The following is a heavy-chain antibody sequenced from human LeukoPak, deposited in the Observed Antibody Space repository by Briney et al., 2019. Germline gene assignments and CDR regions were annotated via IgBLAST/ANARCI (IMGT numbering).Heavy chain of an antibody. J-gene: IGHJ4*02. CDR1: GFTFSSYA. Sequence: GGSLRLSCSASGFTFSSYAMHWVRQAPGKGLECVSAITGDGSRTYYADSVKGRFTISRDNSKNTVYLQMNSLRTEDTAVYYCVSFYETCWGRGTLVTVSS. CDR3: VSFYETC. V-gene: IGHV3-64D*06. CDR2: ITGDGSRT. D-gene: IGHD2/OR15-2a*01.